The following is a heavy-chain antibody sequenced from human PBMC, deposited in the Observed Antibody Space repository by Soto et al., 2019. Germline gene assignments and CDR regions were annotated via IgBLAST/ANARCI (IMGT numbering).Heavy chain of an antibody. D-gene: IGHD2-21*01. J-gene: IGHJ4*02. Sequence: SVKVSCKASGGTFSSYAISWVRQAPGQGLEWMGGIIPIFGTANYAQKFQGRVTITADKSTRTAYMELSSLRSEDTPVYYCAKDKEEGIGYWGQGTLVTVSS. CDR3: AKDKEEGIGY. CDR2: IIPIFGTA. V-gene: IGHV1-69*06. CDR1: GGTFSSYA.